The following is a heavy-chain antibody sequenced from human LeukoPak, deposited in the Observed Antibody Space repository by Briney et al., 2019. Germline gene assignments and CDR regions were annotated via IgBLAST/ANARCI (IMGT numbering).Heavy chain of an antibody. Sequence: RPGGALVLSWAASGFPFDDYGMSRGRQPPGKGLGGVSGSNWNGGSACYADSVKGGFTISIGNAKKSLFLQMTRLGADATASSCCTVVPAPGKYWGQGTLVTVSS. J-gene: IGHJ4*02. D-gene: IGHD2-2*01. CDR3: TVVPAPGKY. CDR2: SNWNGGSA. V-gene: IGHV3-20*04. CDR1: GFPFDDYG.